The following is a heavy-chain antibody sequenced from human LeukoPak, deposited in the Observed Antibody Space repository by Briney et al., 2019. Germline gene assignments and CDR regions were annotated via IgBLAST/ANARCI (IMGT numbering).Heavy chain of an antibody. J-gene: IGHJ4*02. CDR3: VRLASGLIDY. D-gene: IGHD6-19*01. V-gene: IGHV4-39*01. Sequence: SETLSLTCTVSGGSIDNSHYYWGWTRQPPGGGLEWIAGIHYSGSTHCNPSLKSRVTISVDTSKNQFSLKLSSVTAADTAVYYCVRLASGLIDYWDQGTLVTVSS. CDR1: GGSIDNSHYY. CDR2: IHYSGST.